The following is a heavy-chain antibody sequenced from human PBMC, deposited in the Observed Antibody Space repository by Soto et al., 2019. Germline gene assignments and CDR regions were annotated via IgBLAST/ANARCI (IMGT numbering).Heavy chain of an antibody. CDR1: GFTFSSYD. Sequence: GGSLRLSCAASGFTFSSYDMHWVRQATGKGLEWVSAIGTAGDTYYPGSVKGRFTISRENAKNSLYLQMNSLRAGDTAVYYCARECKDYGSGNNWFDPWGQGTLVTVSS. J-gene: IGHJ5*02. D-gene: IGHD3-10*01. CDR2: IGTAGDT. CDR3: ARECKDYGSGNNWFDP. V-gene: IGHV3-13*01.